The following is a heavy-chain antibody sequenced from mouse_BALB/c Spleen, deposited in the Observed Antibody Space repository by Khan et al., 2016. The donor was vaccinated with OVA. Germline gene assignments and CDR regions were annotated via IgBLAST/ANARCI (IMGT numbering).Heavy chain of an antibody. Sequence: VQLQQSGTELARPGASVKLSCKASGYTFTSYWMQWVKQRPGQGLEWIGAIYPGDGNTRYTQKFTGKATLTADKSSSTAYMQLPRLASDDSAVYYCTRGLITTGYFDYWGQGATLTVSS. J-gene: IGHJ2*01. D-gene: IGHD1-1*01. V-gene: IGHV1-87*01. CDR1: GYTFTSYW. CDR3: TRGLITTGYFDY. CDR2: IYPGDGNT.